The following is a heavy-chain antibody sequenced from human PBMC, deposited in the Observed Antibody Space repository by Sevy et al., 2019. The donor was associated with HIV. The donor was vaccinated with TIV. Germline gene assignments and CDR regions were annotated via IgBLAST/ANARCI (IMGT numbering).Heavy chain of an antibody. CDR1: GFNIADYY. D-gene: IGHD3-10*01. CDR3: ARHAREAWRGSGVYYNVTDGFDP. Sequence: GGSLRLSCTGSGFNIADYYMTWVRQAPGKGLDWVGFIITKNHGGTPEYGASLKGRFTISRDDSKNTIYLQMHSLKTEDTGIYYCARHAREAWRGSGVYYNVTDGFDPWGQRTLVTVSS. J-gene: IGHJ5*02. V-gene: IGHV3-49*04. CDR2: IITKNHGGTP.